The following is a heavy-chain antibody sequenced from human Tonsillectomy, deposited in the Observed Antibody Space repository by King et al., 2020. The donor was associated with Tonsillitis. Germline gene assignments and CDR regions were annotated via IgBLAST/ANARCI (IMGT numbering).Heavy chain of an antibody. CDR3: AKIPSSCCYYYFDY. V-gene: IGHV3-23*04. Sequence: VQLVESGGGLVQPGGSLRPSCATSGFTFSSYAMSWVRQAPGKGLEWVSAISGSGGSTYYADSVKGRFTISRDKSKNTLYLQMSSLRAEDTAVYYCAKIPSSCCYYYFDYWGQGTLVTVSS. D-gene: IGHD2-2*01. CDR1: GFTFSSYA. J-gene: IGHJ4*02. CDR2: ISGSGGST.